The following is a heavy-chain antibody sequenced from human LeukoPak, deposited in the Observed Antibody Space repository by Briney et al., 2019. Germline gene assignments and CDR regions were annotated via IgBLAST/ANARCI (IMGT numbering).Heavy chain of an antibody. CDR3: ARDEAVAGGIDY. D-gene: IGHD6-19*01. V-gene: IGHV3-30*03. J-gene: IGHJ4*02. Sequence: PGGSLRLSCAASGFTFSSYGMHWVRQAPGKGLEWVAVISYDGGNKYYADSVKGRFTISRDNSKNTLYLQMNSLRAEDTAVCYCARDEAVAGGIDYWGQGTLVTVSS. CDR2: ISYDGGNK. CDR1: GFTFSSYG.